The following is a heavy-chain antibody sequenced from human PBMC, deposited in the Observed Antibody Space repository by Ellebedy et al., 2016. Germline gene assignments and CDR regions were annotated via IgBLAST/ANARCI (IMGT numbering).Heavy chain of an antibody. CDR3: ARSHSSGWYLGY. D-gene: IGHD6-19*01. CDR2: IYSGGST. Sequence: GESLKISCAASGFTVSSNYMSWVRQAPGKGLEWVSVIYSGGSTYYADSVKGRFTISRDNSKNTLYLQMNSLRAEDTAVYYCARSHSSGWYLGYWGQGTLVTVSS. V-gene: IGHV3-53*01. CDR1: GFTVSSNY. J-gene: IGHJ4*02.